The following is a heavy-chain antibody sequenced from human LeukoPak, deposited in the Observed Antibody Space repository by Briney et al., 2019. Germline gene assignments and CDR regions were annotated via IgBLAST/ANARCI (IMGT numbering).Heavy chain of an antibody. J-gene: IGHJ4*02. Sequence: PSETLSLTCTVSGGSISSSSYYWGWIRQAPGKGLEWVSYISSSGSSIYYADSVKGRFTISRDNAKKSLYLQMNSLRTEDTAMYHCARDPWGARSSLDYWGQGTLVTVSS. CDR2: ISSSGSSI. CDR1: GGSISSSSYY. CDR3: ARDPWGARSSLDY. D-gene: IGHD1-26*01. V-gene: IGHV3-11*04.